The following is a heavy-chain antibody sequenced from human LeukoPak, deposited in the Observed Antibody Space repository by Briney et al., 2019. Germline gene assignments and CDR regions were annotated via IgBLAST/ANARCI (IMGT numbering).Heavy chain of an antibody. Sequence: PSGTLSLTCAVSGGSISSSNWWSWVRQPPGKGLEWIGEIYHSGSTNYNPSLKSRVTISVDKSKNQFSLKLSSVTAADTAVYYCARGPGGYYGSGSYFMWHWFDPWGQGTLVTVSS. CDR1: GGSISSSNW. J-gene: IGHJ5*02. CDR3: ARGPGGYYGSGSYFMWHWFDP. D-gene: IGHD3-10*01. CDR2: IYHSGST. V-gene: IGHV4-4*02.